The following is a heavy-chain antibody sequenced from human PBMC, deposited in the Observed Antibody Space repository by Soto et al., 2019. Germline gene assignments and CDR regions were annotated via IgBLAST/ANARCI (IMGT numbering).Heavy chain of an antibody. J-gene: IGHJ6*02. V-gene: IGHV1-46*01. CDR1: GYTFTSYY. D-gene: IGHD2-2*01. CDR2: INPSGGST. CDR3: AGVYCISTSSPSLGMDV. Sequence: ASVKVSCKASGYTFTSYYMHWVRQAPGQGLEWMGIINPSGGSTSYAQKFQGRVTMTRDTSTSPVYMELSSLRSEDTAVYYCAGVYCISTSSPSLGMDVWGQGTGVTVSS.